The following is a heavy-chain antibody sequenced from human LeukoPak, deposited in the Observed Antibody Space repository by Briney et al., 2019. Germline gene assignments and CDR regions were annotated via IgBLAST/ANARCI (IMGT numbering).Heavy chain of an antibody. J-gene: IGHJ4*02. D-gene: IGHD3-16*01. CDR1: GYSFTSYW. CDR2: IYPGDSDT. V-gene: IGHV5-51*01. CDR3: PRLGTFGGATSQPIDY. Sequence: GEALKISCDGSGYSFTSYWIGLGRQMPGKGLEWRGIIYPGDSDTTYSPSFQGQVTISAHKPLHTAYLQWSSQQATDTAIYYCPRLGTFGGATSQPIDYWGQATLVDVSS.